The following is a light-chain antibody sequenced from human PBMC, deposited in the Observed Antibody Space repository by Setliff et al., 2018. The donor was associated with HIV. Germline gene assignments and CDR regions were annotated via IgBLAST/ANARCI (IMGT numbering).Light chain of an antibody. J-gene: IGLJ1*01. CDR2: EGS. Sequence: QSVLTQPASVSGSPGQSITISCTGTSSDVGTYNFVSWYQQHPGKAPKLMIYEGSKRPSGVSNRFFGPKSGYAASLTISGLQAEDEADYYCCSYAGSTLYVFGTGTKVTVL. CDR1: SSDVGTYNF. CDR3: CSYAGSTLYV. V-gene: IGLV2-23*01.